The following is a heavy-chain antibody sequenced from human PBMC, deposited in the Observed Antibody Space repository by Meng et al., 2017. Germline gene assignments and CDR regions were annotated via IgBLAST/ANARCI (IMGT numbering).Heavy chain of an antibody. J-gene: IGHJ4*02. V-gene: IGHV3-21*01. D-gene: IGHD3-10*01. CDR1: GFTFSSYS. CDR3: ARAMGSGIYGIDY. CDR2: ISSSSSYI. Sequence: GESLQISCAASGFTFSSYSMNCFRQAPGTGLDWFSSISSSSSYIYSADAVKGRFTISRNNAKNSLYLQMNSLRAEDTAVDYCARAMGSGIYGIDYWGQGTLVTVSS.